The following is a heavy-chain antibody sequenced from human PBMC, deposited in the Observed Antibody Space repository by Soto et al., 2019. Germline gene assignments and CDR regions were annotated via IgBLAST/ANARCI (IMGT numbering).Heavy chain of an antibody. V-gene: IGHV3-9*01. CDR1: RFTIDDYA. Sequence: EVQLVESGGGLVQPGRSLRLSCAASRFTIDDYAMHWVRQVPGKGLEWVSGISSNSDTIDYADSVKGRFTISRDNAKNSLFLQMNSLRPEDTALYYCVKDMKWGGMTTIHYFDSWGQGTLVTVSS. CDR3: VKDMKWGGMTTIHYFDS. J-gene: IGHJ4*02. CDR2: ISSNSDTI. D-gene: IGHD1-26*01.